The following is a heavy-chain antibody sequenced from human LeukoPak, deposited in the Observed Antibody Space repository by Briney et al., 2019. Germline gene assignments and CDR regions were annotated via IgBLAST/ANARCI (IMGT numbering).Heavy chain of an antibody. V-gene: IGHV3-53*05. D-gene: IGHD4-23*01. CDR3: AKDVAGVDYGGSPYYFDY. CDR2: IYSGGST. CDR1: GFTVSSNY. Sequence: GGSLRLSCAASGFTVSSNYMTWVRQAPGKGLEWVSFIYSGGSTYYADSVKGRFTISRDNSKNTLYLQMNSLRSDDTAVYYCAKDVAGVDYGGSPYYFDYWGQGTLVTVSS. J-gene: IGHJ4*02.